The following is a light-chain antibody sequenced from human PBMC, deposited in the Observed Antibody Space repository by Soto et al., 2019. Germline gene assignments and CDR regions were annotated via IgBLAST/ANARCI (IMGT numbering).Light chain of an antibody. CDR2: EVN. V-gene: IGLV2-8*01. Sequence: QSALTQPPSASGSPGQSVSISCTGTSSNIGAYKYVSWYQQHPGRAPRLIIYEVNKRPSGVPDRFSGSKSGNTASLTVSGLQAEDEADYYCNSYAGYINFGYVFGTGTKVTVL. CDR1: SSNIGAYKY. CDR3: NSYAGYINFGYV. J-gene: IGLJ1*01.